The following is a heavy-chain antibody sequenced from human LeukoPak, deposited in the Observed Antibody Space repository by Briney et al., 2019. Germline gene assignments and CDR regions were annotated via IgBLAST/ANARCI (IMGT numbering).Heavy chain of an antibody. Sequence: PGGSLRLSCAASGFTFSSYAMHWVRQAPGKGLEWVAVISYDGSNKYYADSVKGRFTISRDNSKNTVYLQMSSLRAEDAAVYYCAKDRGYTVVGLEYWGQGTLVTVSS. J-gene: IGHJ4*02. D-gene: IGHD1-1*01. CDR1: GFTFSSYA. CDR3: AKDRGYTVVGLEY. CDR2: ISYDGSNK. V-gene: IGHV3-30-3*01.